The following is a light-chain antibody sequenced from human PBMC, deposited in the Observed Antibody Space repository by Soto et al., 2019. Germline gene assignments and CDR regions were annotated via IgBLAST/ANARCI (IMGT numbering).Light chain of an antibody. CDR1: SSDVGGYNY. CDR3: SSYGGSNTVV. Sequence: QSVLTQPPSASGSPGQSVTISCTGSSSDVGGYNYVSWYQQHPGKTPKPMIYEVSKRPSGVPDRLSGSKSGNTASLTVSGLQAEDEADYYCSSYGGSNTVVFGGGTKLTVL. J-gene: IGLJ2*01. CDR2: EVS. V-gene: IGLV2-8*01.